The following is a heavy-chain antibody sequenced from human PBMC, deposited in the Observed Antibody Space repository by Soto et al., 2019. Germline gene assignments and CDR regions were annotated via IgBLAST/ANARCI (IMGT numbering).Heavy chain of an antibody. V-gene: IGHV3-23*01. D-gene: IGHD7-27*01. CDR3: ARKVALGSHHWVDP. J-gene: IGHJ5*02. CDR2: ISGSGATT. CDR1: GFTFSNYA. Sequence: VQVLESGGGLVQPGGSLRLSCAASGFTFSNYAMSWVRQAPGKGLEWVSAISGSGATTYYADSVKGRFTISRDNFKNTLSLQMNSLRAEDTAVYYCARKVALGSHHWVDPWGQGTLVTVSS.